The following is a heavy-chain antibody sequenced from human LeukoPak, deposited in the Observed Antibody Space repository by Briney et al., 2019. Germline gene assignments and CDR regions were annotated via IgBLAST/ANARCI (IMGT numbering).Heavy chain of an antibody. CDR1: GGSISSYY. J-gene: IGHJ4*02. Sequence: SETLSLTCTVSGGSISSYYWSWIRQPPGKGLEWIGYIYYSGSTNYNPSLKSRVTISVDTSKSQFSLKLSSVTAADTAVYYCARQVGSCSSTSCYRALEIDYWGQGTLVTVSS. D-gene: IGHD2-2*01. V-gene: IGHV4-59*08. CDR2: IYYSGST. CDR3: ARQVGSCSSTSCYRALEIDY.